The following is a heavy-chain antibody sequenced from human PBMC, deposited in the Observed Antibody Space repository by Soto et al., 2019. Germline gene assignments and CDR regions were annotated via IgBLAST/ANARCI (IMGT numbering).Heavy chain of an antibody. D-gene: IGHD2-21*01. CDR1: GGSISSSSYY. Sequence: QLQLQESGPGLVKPSETLSLTCTVSGGSISSSSYYWGWIRQPPGKGLEWIGSIYYSGSTYYNPSLKNRVTISVDTSKNQFSLKLSSVTAADTAVYYCAREVRDYYYYYYMDVWGKGTTVTVSS. V-gene: IGHV4-39*01. J-gene: IGHJ6*03. CDR2: IYYSGST. CDR3: AREVRDYYYYYYMDV.